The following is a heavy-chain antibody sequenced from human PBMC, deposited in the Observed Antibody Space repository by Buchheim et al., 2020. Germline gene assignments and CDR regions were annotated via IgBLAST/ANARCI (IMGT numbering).Heavy chain of an antibody. J-gene: IGHJ4*02. V-gene: IGHV1-3*01. CDR1: GYTFTTYA. CDR2: VNPGNGNT. Sequence: QVQLVQSGAEVKKPGASVKVSCKASGYTFTTYAIHWVRQAPGQSLEWMGWVNPGNGNTKYSQKFQGRVTITRDTSASTAYMELSSLRSEDTAVYYCARGLQSQADYWGQGTL. D-gene: IGHD3-16*01. CDR3: ARGLQSQADY.